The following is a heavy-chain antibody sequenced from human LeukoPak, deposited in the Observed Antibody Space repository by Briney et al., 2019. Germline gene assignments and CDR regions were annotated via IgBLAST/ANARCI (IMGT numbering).Heavy chain of an antibody. D-gene: IGHD3-22*01. Sequence: SQTLSLTCTVSGGSISSGDYYWSWIRQPPGKGLEWIGYIYYNGSTYYNPSLKSRVTISVDTSKNQFSLKLSSVTAADTAVYYCARKNDSSGYYYDYWGQGTLVTVSS. J-gene: IGHJ4*02. CDR1: GGSISSGDYY. CDR3: ARKNDSSGYYYDY. CDR2: IYYNGST. V-gene: IGHV4-30-4*01.